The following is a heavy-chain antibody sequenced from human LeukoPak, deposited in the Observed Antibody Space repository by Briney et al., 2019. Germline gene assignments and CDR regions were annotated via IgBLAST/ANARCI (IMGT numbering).Heavy chain of an antibody. D-gene: IGHD2-21*02. V-gene: IGHV3-21*01. CDR1: GFTFSRYS. Sequence: PGGSLRLSCAASGFTFSRYSMNWVRQAPGRGLEWVSSISSSTSYIYYRQSLKGRFTISRDNTRNSLYLQMNSLRAEDTAVYYCARDLWGDAGGEDALDIWGQGTMVTVSS. CDR3: ARDLWGDAGGEDALDI. CDR2: ISSSTSYI. J-gene: IGHJ3*02.